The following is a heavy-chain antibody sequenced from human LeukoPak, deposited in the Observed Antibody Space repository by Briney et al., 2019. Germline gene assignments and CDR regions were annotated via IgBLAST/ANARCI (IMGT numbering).Heavy chain of an antibody. CDR2: IYYSGST. V-gene: IGHV4-59*01. Sequence: SETLSLTCTVSGGSISSYYWSWIRQPPGKGLEWIGYIYYSGSTNYTPSLKSRVTISVDTSKNQFSLRLSSVTAADTAVYYCASAIKYYYDSSGYWEEFDPWGQGTLVTVSS. CDR1: GGSISSYY. D-gene: IGHD3-22*01. J-gene: IGHJ5*02. CDR3: ASAIKYYYDSSGYWEEFDP.